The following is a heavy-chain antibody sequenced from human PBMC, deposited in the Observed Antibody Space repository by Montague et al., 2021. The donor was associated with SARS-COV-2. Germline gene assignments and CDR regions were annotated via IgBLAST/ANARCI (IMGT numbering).Heavy chain of an antibody. Sequence: SLRLSCAASGFTFSSYSMNWVRQAPGKGLEWVSSISSSSSYIYYADSVKGRFTISRDNAKNSLYLQMNSLRAEDTAVYCCARDSPDYVWGSYGMDVWGQGTTVTVSS. CDR1: GFTFSSYS. J-gene: IGHJ6*02. V-gene: IGHV3-21*01. CDR2: ISSSSSYI. CDR3: ARDSPDYVWGSYGMDV. D-gene: IGHD3-16*01.